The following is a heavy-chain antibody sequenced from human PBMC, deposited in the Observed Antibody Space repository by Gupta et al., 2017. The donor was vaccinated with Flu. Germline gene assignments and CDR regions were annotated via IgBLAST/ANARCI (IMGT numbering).Heavy chain of an antibody. Sequence: QVQLVQSGAEVKRPGSSVTVSCQTSGGTFSTYDFSWVRQAPGQGLDWMGDIIPYFSTTNYAQKYRGRVTITADKSTTTVYMQLSGLRSDDTAIYYCARVRGGYCYGATCHGPGSSRDYFYHGMDVWGQGTTIIVSS. CDR1: GGTFSTYD. J-gene: IGHJ6*02. V-gene: IGHV1-69*06. CDR3: ARVRGGYCYGATCHGPGSSRDYFYHGMDV. CDR2: IIPYFSTT. D-gene: IGHD5-18*01.